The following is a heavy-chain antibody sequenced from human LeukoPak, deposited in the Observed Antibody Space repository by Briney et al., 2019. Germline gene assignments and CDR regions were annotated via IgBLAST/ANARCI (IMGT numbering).Heavy chain of an antibody. CDR1: GFTLSSYA. D-gene: IGHD3-22*01. V-gene: IGHV3-23*01. J-gene: IGHJ4*02. CDR2: ISGSGGST. CDR3: AKARYDSSGYYPIFDY. Sequence: GGSLRLSCAASGFTLSSYALSWVRQAPGKGLEWVSAISGSGGSTYYADSVKGRFTISRDNSKNTLYLQMNSLRTEDTAVYYCAKARYDSSGYYPIFDYWGQGTLVTVSS.